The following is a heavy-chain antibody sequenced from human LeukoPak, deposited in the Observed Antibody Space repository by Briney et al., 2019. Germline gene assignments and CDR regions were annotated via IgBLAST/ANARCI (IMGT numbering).Heavy chain of an antibody. CDR2: IGNKVSNYAT. CDR1: GFTFSGSA. CDR3: AGNYDSWTGLNY. Sequence: GGSLRLSCAASGFTFSGSAMHWVRQASGKGLEWVGHIGNKVSNYATEYAASLRGRFTISRDDSKDTAYLQVNSLKTEDTAVYYCAGNYDSWTGLNYWGQGTLVTASS. D-gene: IGHD3-3*01. J-gene: IGHJ4*02. V-gene: IGHV3-73*01.